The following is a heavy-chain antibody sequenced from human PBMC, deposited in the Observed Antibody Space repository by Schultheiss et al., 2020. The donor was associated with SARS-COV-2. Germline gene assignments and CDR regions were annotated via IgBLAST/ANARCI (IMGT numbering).Heavy chain of an antibody. Sequence: GGSLRLSCAASGFTFSSYWMSWVRQAPGKGLEWVSAISGSGGSTYYADSVKGRFTISRDNSKNTLYLQMNSLRAEDTAVYYCARDLRYGDYFFDYWGQGTLVTVSS. CDR1: GFTFSSYW. CDR2: ISGSGGST. D-gene: IGHD4-17*01. V-gene: IGHV3-23*01. J-gene: IGHJ4*02. CDR3: ARDLRYGDYFFDY.